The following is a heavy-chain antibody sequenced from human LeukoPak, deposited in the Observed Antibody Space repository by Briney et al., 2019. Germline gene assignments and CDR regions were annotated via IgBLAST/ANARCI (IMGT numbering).Heavy chain of an antibody. CDR2: IIPIFGTA. J-gene: IGHJ3*02. CDR3: AVSDCSGGSCYSLLNAFDI. D-gene: IGHD2-15*01. Sequence: ASVKVSCKASGGTFSSYAISWVRQAPGRGLEWMGGIIPIFGTANYAQKFQGRVTITADESTSTAYMELSSLRSEDTAVYYCAVSDCSGGSCYSLLNAFDIWGQGTMVTVSS. CDR1: GGTFSSYA. V-gene: IGHV1-69*13.